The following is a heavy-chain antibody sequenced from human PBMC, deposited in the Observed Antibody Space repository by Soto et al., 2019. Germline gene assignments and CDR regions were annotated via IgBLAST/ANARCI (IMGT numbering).Heavy chain of an antibody. D-gene: IGHD3-16*01. V-gene: IGHV4-31*03. CDR1: GGSISSGGYY. J-gene: IGHJ6*02. CDR3: ARELFERDYVWGSYYYGMDV. CDR2: IYYSGST. Sequence: PSETLSLTCTVSGGSISSGGYYWSWIRQHPGKGLEWIGYIYYSGSTYYNPSLKSRVTISVDTSKNQFSLKLSSVTAADTAVYYGARELFERDYVWGSYYYGMDVWGQGTPVTVSS.